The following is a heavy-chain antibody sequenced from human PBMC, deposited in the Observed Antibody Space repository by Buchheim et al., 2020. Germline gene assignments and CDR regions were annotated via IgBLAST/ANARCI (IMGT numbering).Heavy chain of an antibody. Sequence: QITLKESGPTLVKPTQTLTLTCTFSGFSLSTSGVGVGWNRQPPGKALEWLALIYWGDDKSYSPSLKSRFTITKDTSNTQDVLTMTNMDPVDTATYYCAHLSEGIFSVAVDAFDIWGQGT. CDR3: AHLSEGIFSVAVDAFDI. J-gene: IGHJ3*02. V-gene: IGHV2-5*02. CDR2: IYWGDDK. D-gene: IGHD3-3*01. CDR1: GFSLSTSGVG.